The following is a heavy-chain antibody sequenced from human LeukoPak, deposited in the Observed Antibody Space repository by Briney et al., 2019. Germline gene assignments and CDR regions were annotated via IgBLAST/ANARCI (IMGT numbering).Heavy chain of an antibody. CDR3: ARGFVVVPARKGWFDP. CDR2: IYTSGST. CDR1: GASISGYY. J-gene: IGHJ5*02. Sequence: PSETLSLTCTVSGASISGYYWSWIRQPAGKGLEWIGRIYTSGSTNYNPSLKSRVTMSVDTSKNQFSLKLSSVTAADTAVYYCARGFVVVPARKGWFDPWGQGTLITVSS. D-gene: IGHD2-2*01. V-gene: IGHV4-4*07.